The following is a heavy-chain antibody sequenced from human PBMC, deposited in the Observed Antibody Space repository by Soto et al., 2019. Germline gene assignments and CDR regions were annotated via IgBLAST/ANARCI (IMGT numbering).Heavy chain of an antibody. J-gene: IGHJ4*02. V-gene: IGHV3-66*01. CDR2: IYSGGSA. CDR3: AKDGYTHGQPDY. CDR1: GFTVSSNY. D-gene: IGHD5-18*01. Sequence: PGGSLRLSCAASGFTVSSNYMSWVRQAPGKGLEWVSVIYSGGSAYYADSVKGRFTISRDNSKNTLYLQMNSLRAEDTAVYYCAKDGYTHGQPDYWDQGTLVTVSS.